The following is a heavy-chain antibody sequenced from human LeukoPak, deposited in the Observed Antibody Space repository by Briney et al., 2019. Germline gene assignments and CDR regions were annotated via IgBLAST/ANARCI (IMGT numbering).Heavy chain of an antibody. CDR2: IYYSGST. V-gene: IGHV4-30-4*08. Sequence: PSETLSLTCTVSGGSISSGDYYWSWLRQPPGKGLEWIGYIYYSGSTYYNPSLKSRVTISVDTSKNQFSLKLSSVTAADTAVYYCATYSGSSGYYYMDVWGKGTTVTVSS. CDR1: GGSISSGDYY. J-gene: IGHJ6*03. CDR3: ATYSGSSGYYYMDV. D-gene: IGHD1-26*01.